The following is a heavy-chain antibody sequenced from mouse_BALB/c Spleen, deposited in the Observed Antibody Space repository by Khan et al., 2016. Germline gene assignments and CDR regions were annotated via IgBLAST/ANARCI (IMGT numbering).Heavy chain of an antibody. D-gene: IGHD1-1*01. V-gene: IGHV5-6-5*01. J-gene: IGHJ2*01. CDR1: GFIFSSYA. CDR3: AFITTEGY. CDR2: IGSGDDT. Sequence: EVELVESGGGLVKPGGSLKLSCAASGFIFSSYAMSWVRQTPEKRLEWVASIGSGDDTYYSDSVKGRFTISRDNARNILYLQMSSLWSEDTAMYYCAFITTEGYWGQGTTLTVSS.